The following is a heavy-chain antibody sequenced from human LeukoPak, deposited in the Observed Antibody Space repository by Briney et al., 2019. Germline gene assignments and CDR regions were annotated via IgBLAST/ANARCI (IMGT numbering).Heavy chain of an antibody. D-gene: IGHD3-22*01. J-gene: IGHJ4*02. Sequence: GGSLRLSCAASGFTFSSYWMHWVRQAPGKGLVWVSRIHSDGSSTSYADSVRGRFTISRDDPKSTLYLQMNSLRAEDTAVYYCARSGWPYYFDYWGQGTLVTVSS. V-gene: IGHV3-74*01. CDR2: IHSDGSST. CDR1: GFTFSSYW. CDR3: ARSGWPYYFDY.